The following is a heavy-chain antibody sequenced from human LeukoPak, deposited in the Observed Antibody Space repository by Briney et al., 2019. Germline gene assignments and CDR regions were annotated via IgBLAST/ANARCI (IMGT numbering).Heavy chain of an antibody. D-gene: IGHD6-19*01. CDR2: TRNKANSYTT. CDR3: ARGHFSSGWHAFDI. V-gene: IGHV3-72*01. Sequence: PGGSLRLSCAASGFTFSDHYMDWVRQAPGKGLEWVDRTRNKANSYTTEYAASVKGRFTISRDDSKNSLYLQMNSLKTEDTAVYYCARGHFSSGWHAFDIWGQGTLVTVS. CDR1: GFTFSDHY. J-gene: IGHJ3*02.